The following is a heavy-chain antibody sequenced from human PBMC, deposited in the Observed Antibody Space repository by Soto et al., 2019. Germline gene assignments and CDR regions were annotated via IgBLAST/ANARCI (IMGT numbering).Heavy chain of an antibody. D-gene: IGHD3-10*01. V-gene: IGHV1-69*02. CDR2: INPILSMS. Sequence: QVQLVQSGAEVKRPGSSVKVSCKASGATFTFYSITWVRQAPGLGLEWMGRINPILSMSNYAQRFQGRVTMTADKATSTAYMELSSLRSGDTAIYYCASSYGSGYRAFDYWAQGALVTVSS. J-gene: IGHJ4*02. CDR3: ASSYGSGYRAFDY. CDR1: GATFTFYS.